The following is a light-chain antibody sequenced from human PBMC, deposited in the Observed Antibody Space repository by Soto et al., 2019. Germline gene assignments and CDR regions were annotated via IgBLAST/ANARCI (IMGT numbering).Light chain of an antibody. CDR1: QSISSY. Sequence: DIQMTQSPSSLSASVGDRVTITCRASQSISSYLNWYQQKPGKAPKLLIYAASSLQSGVPSRFSGSGSGTDFTLTISSLQPEDFATYYCQQSYSTPHITFGQGTRLEN. V-gene: IGKV1-39*01. CDR2: AAS. J-gene: IGKJ5*01. CDR3: QQSYSTPHIT.